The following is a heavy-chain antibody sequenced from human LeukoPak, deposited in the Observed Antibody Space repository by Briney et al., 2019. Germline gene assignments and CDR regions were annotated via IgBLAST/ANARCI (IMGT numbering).Heavy chain of an antibody. V-gene: IGHV1-69*05. CDR1: GGTFSSYA. CDR3: ARDHNFRDYYDSSAYLNWLDP. J-gene: IGHJ5*02. Sequence: ASVKVSCKASGGTFSSYAISWVRQAPGQGLEWMGGIIPIFGTANYAQKFQGRVTMTRDTSTSTVYMELSSLRSEDTAVYYCARDHNFRDYYDSSAYLNWLDPWGQGTLVTVSS. D-gene: IGHD3-22*01. CDR2: IIPIFGTA.